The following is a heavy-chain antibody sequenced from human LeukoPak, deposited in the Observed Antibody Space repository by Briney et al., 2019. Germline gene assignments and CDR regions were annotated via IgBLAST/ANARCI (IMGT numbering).Heavy chain of an antibody. V-gene: IGHV4-39*01. J-gene: IGHJ4*02. D-gene: IGHD3-22*01. Sequence: PSETLSLTCTVSGGSISSSSYYRGWIRQPPGKGLEWIGSIYYSGSTYYNPSLKSRVTISVDTSKNQFSLKLSSVTAADTAVYYCARHVGYYDSSGSYYFDYWGQGTLVTVSS. CDR2: IYYSGST. CDR3: ARHVGYYDSSGSYYFDY. CDR1: GGSISSSSYY.